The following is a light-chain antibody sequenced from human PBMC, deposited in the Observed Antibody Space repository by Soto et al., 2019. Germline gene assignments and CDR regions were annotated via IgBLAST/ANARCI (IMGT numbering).Light chain of an antibody. CDR2: LGS. V-gene: IGKV2-28*01. CDR1: QSLLYSNGYNY. Sequence: DIVLTQSPLSLPVTPGEPASITCRSSQSLLYSNGYNYLDCYLQKPGQSPQLLIYLGSNRATGVPDRFSGSGSGTEFTLKISRVEAEDVGVYYGMQPILTPWTFGQGTKVEIK. J-gene: IGKJ1*01. CDR3: MQPILTPWT.